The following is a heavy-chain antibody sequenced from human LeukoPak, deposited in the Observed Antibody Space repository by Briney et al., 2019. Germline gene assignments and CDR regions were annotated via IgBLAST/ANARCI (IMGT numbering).Heavy chain of an antibody. CDR3: AREVLEWFWFDP. V-gene: IGHV4-61*02. J-gene: IGHJ5*02. CDR1: GGSISSGSYY. D-gene: IGHD3-3*01. CDR2: IYTSGST. Sequence: SETLSLTCTVSGGSISSGSYYWSWIRQPAGKGLEWIGRIYTSGSTNYNPSLKSRVTISVDTSKNQFSLKLSSVTAADTAVYYCAREVLEWFWFDPWGQGPLVTVSS.